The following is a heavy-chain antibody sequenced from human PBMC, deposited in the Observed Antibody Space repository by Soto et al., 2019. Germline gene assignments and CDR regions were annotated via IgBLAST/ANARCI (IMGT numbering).Heavy chain of an antibody. Sequence: SETLSLTCIVSGGSLTSSSFYWGWIRQPPGKGLSWIGNIYYSGTTDYNPSPKSRVSVSTDTSRNQLSLTLSSVTAADTAVYYCVRFYGNAFDIWGPGTLVTVSS. CDR3: VRFYGNAFDI. CDR2: IYYSGTT. J-gene: IGHJ3*02. CDR1: GGSLTSSSFY. V-gene: IGHV4-39*01. D-gene: IGHD3-10*01.